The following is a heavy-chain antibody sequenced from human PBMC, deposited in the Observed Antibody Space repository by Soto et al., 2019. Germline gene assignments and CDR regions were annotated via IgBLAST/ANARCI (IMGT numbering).Heavy chain of an antibody. D-gene: IGHD6-6*01. J-gene: IGHJ6*02. V-gene: IGHV1-18*04. CDR3: ARDKPQQIVGYNYYYGMDV. CDR1: GYTFTSFG. Sequence: QLHLVQSGAEVKKPGASVKVSCTASGYTFTSFGVSWVRQVPGQGLEWMGWISGYNGDTGYAQKFQGRVTMTKDRYTSTAYMEVRSLRSDDRAVYYCARDKPQQIVGYNYYYGMDVWGQGTTVTVSS. CDR2: ISGYNGDT.